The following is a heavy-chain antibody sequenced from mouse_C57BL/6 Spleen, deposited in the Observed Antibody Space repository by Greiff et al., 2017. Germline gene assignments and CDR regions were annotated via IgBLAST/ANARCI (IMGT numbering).Heavy chain of an antibody. CDR2: ISSGGDYI. Sequence: EVKLVESGEGLVKPGGSLKLSCAAFGFTFSSYAMSWVRQTPEKRLEWVAYISSGGDYIYYADTVKGRFTISRDNARNTLYLQMSSLKSEDTAMYYCTRENHDDYAMDYWGQGTSVTVSS. V-gene: IGHV5-9-1*02. D-gene: IGHD2-12*01. J-gene: IGHJ4*01. CDR3: TRENHDDYAMDY. CDR1: GFTFSSYA.